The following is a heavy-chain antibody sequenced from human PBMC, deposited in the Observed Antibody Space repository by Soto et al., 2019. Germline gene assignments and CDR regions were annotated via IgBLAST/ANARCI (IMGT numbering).Heavy chain of an antibody. J-gene: IGHJ4*02. D-gene: IGHD3-3*01. CDR2: MNPNSGNT. Sequence: GASVKVSCKASGYTFTSYDINWVRQATGQGLEWMGWMNPNSGNTGYAQKFQGRVTMTRNTSINTAYMELSSLRSEDTAVYYCATSPIFGVVIPPLNDYWGQGTLVTVSS. CDR3: ATSPIFGVVIPPLNDY. CDR1: GYTFTSYD. V-gene: IGHV1-8*01.